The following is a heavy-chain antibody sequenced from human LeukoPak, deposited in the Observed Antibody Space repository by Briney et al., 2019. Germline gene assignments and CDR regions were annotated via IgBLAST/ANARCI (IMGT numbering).Heavy chain of an antibody. J-gene: IGHJ4*02. CDR2: MSPNNENT. CDR3: ARGVAAGVDY. Sequence: ASVKVSCKASGYTFTTLDINWVRQATGQGLEWMGWMSPNNENTGYAQKFQGRVTMTRNTSISTAYMELTNLRSDDTAVYYCARGVAAGVDYWGQGTLDTVSS. V-gene: IGHV1-8*01. CDR1: GYTFTTLD. D-gene: IGHD6-19*01.